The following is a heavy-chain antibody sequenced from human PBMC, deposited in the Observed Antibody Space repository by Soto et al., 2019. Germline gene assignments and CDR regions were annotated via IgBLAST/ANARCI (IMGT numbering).Heavy chain of an antibody. D-gene: IGHD6-19*01. CDR1: GGSISTDSYY. Sequence: SETLSLTCTVSGGSISTDSYYWGWIRQPPGKGLEWIGSIYYSGSTYYSPSLESRITISVDTSKNQFSLKMSSVTAADTAVYYCARHFSRGWIYHYGLDVWGQGTTDTVSS. CDR2: IYYSGST. J-gene: IGHJ6*02. V-gene: IGHV4-39*01. CDR3: ARHFSRGWIYHYGLDV.